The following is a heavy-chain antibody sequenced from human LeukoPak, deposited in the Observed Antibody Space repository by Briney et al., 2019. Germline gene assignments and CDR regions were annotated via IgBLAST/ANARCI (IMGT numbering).Heavy chain of an antibody. CDR1: GFTFSSYS. D-gene: IGHD1-26*01. CDR2: ISSSSSYI. Sequence: PGGSLGLSCAASGFTFSSYSMNWVRQAPGKGLEWVSSISSSSSYIYYADSVKGRFTISRDNAKNSLYLQMNSLRAEDTAVYYCARDSGSYPHDAFDIWGQGTMVTVSS. J-gene: IGHJ3*02. CDR3: ARDSGSYPHDAFDI. V-gene: IGHV3-21*01.